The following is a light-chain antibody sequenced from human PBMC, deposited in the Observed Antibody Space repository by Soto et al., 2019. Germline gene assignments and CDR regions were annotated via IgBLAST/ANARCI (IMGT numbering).Light chain of an antibody. CDR3: QQYNTYWT. Sequence: DIQMTQSPSTLSASVGDRVTITCRASQTISNWLAWNQQKPGKAPKVLIYEASNLESGVPSRFSGSGSGTECTLTISSLQPEDFVTYYCQQYNTYWTFGQGNKVEIK. CDR1: QTISNW. J-gene: IGKJ1*01. CDR2: EAS. V-gene: IGKV1-5*03.